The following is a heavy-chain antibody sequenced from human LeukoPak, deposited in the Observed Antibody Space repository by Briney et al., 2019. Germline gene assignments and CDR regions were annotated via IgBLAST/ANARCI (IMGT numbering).Heavy chain of an antibody. CDR3: ARDQYYYDSSGYSY. J-gene: IGHJ4*02. V-gene: IGHV3-48*01. CDR1: GFSFSSYA. Sequence: GGSLRLSCTGSGFSFSSYAMTWVRQAPGKGLEWVSYITSSSSNIYYADSVRGRFTISRDNAKNSLYLQMNSLRAEDTAVYYCARDQYYYDSSGYSYWGQGTLVTVSS. CDR2: ITSSSSNI. D-gene: IGHD3-22*01.